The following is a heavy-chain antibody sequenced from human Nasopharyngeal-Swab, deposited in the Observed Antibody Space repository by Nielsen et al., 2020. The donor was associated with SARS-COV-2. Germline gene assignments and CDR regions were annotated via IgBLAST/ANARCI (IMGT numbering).Heavy chain of an antibody. V-gene: IGHV3-30-3*01. J-gene: IGHJ6*02. D-gene: IGHD6-13*01. CDR2: ISYDGSKK. Sequence: LKISCAASGFTFSSYAMHWVRQAPGKGLEWVAVISYDGSKKYYADSVKGRFTISRDNSENTLYLQMNSLGAEDTAVYYCARDQGSSWYTYYYYYGMDVWGQGTTVTVSS. CDR1: GFTFSSYA. CDR3: ARDQGSSWYTYYYYYGMDV.